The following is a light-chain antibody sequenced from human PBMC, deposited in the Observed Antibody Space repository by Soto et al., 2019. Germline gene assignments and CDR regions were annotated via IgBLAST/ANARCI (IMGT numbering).Light chain of an antibody. CDR2: DAS. CDR3: QQYGSSPWT. Sequence: EIVLTQSPAPLSLSPGERATLSCRASQSVNIYLAWYQQKPGQAPRLLIYDASNRATGIPDRFSGSGSGTDFTLTISRLEPEDFAVYYCQQYGSSPWTFGQGTKVDIK. CDR1: QSVNIY. J-gene: IGKJ1*01. V-gene: IGKV3-20*01.